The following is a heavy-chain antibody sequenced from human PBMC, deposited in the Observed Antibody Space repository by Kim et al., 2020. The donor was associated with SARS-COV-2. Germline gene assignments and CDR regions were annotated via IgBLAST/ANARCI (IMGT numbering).Heavy chain of an antibody. CDR3: ATDIVVVVAPNFDY. V-gene: IGHV3-30*02. J-gene: IGHJ4*02. Sequence: ADSVKGRFTISRDNSKNTLYLQMNSLRAEDTAVYYCATDIVVVVAPNFDYWGQGTLVTVSS. D-gene: IGHD2-15*01.